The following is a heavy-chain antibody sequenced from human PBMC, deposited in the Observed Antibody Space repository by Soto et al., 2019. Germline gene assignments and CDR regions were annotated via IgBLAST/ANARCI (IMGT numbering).Heavy chain of an antibody. J-gene: IGHJ4*02. CDR3: ARDNYFYETGGYRIFDY. CDR1: VSSMSSGPL. V-gene: IGHV4-38-2*02. CDR2: IYHTGST. D-gene: IGHD3-22*01. Sequence: PSETLSLTCAFSVSSMSSGPLCGWIRQSPGKGLEWIGSIYHTGSTFHSPSLQSRVSIALDTSKNHFSLKLTSVTAADTAVYYCARDNYFYETGGYRIFDYWGQGILVTVSS.